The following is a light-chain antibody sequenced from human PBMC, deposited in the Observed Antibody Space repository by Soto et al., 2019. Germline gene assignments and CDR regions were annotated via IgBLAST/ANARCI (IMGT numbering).Light chain of an antibody. Sequence: QSALTQPPSASGSPGQSVTISCTGTSSDVGGYNYVSWYQQHPGKAPKLIIYEVSKRPSGVPDRFSGSKSGNTASLTVSGLQAEDEADDYCSSYAGSNNVVFGGGTKVTVL. CDR3: SSYAGSNNVV. V-gene: IGLV2-8*01. J-gene: IGLJ2*01. CDR2: EVS. CDR1: SSDVGGYNY.